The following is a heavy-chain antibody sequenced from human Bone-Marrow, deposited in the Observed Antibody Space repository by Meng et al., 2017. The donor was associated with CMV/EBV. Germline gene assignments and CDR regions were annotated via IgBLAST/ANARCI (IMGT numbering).Heavy chain of an antibody. D-gene: IGHD3-3*01. Sequence: GEFQKISCGASGFTFNSYAMSWVRQAPGKGLEWVSTNSGSGASTYYADSVKGRFTISRDNSKNTLYLQMNSLIADDTAGYYCAKVPDGYFWSDYSDYWGQGTLVTVSS. V-gene: IGHV3-23*01. J-gene: IGHJ4*02. CDR2: NSGSGAST. CDR3: AKVPDGYFWSDYSDY. CDR1: GFTFNSYA.